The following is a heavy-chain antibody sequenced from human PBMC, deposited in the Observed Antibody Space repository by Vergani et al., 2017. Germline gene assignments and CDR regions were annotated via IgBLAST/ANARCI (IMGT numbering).Heavy chain of an antibody. CDR3: SKPDSSPSGRSFDS. J-gene: IGHJ5*01. Sequence: QLHLQESGPGLVKPSETLSLTCSVSGASISDGSYFWFWIRQPPGKGLEWIGTIYYTGGTYYTGDTYYNPSLKGRLTISVDTSKNQLSLKLTSVTATDTAVYYCSKPDSSPSGRSFDSWGQGTLVSVSS. CDR1: GASISDGSYF. D-gene: IGHD1-14*01. CDR2: IYYTGGT. V-gene: IGHV4-39*01.